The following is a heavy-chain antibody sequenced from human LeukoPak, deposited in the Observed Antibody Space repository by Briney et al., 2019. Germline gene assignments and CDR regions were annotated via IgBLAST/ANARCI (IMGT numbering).Heavy chain of an antibody. CDR2: ISAYNGNT. CDR1: GYTFTSYG. V-gene: IGHV1-18*01. CDR3: ARDPSYYDFWSGYRNFDY. J-gene: IGHJ4*02. D-gene: IGHD3-3*01. Sequence: GASVKVSCKASGYTFTSYGISWVRQAPGHGLEWMGWISAYNGNTNYAQKLQGRVTMTTDTSTSTAYMELRSLRSDDTAVYYCARDPSYYDFWSGYRNFDYWGQGTLVTVSS.